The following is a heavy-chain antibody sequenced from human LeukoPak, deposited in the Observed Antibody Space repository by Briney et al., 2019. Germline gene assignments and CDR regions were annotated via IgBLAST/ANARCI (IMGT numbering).Heavy chain of an antibody. J-gene: IGHJ4*02. CDR3: AREDGIVATIFDY. CDR1: GDSVSSNSAA. D-gene: IGHD5-12*01. V-gene: IGHV6-1*01. Sequence: SQTLSLTCAISGDSVSSNSAAWNWIRHSPSRGLEWLGRTYYRSKWYNDYAVSVKSRITINPDTSKNQFSLQLNSVTPEDTAVYYCAREDGIVATIFDYWGQGTLVTVSS. CDR2: TYYRSKWYN.